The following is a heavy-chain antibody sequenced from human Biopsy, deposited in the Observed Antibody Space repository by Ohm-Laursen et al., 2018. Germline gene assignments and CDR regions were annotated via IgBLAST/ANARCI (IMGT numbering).Heavy chain of an antibody. V-gene: IGHV1-69*04. D-gene: IGHD3-22*01. Sequence: SSVKVSCKASGGTFTNHAIGWVRQAPGQGLEWVGSTIPLFDKTNYADKFQGRVTLAADKSTTTANMELSSLRSEDTAVYFCGRFPLGAYDDSGSYRAVEHWYFDLWGRGTLVTVSS. CDR1: GGTFTNHA. J-gene: IGHJ2*01. CDR3: GRFPLGAYDDSGSYRAVEHWYFDL. CDR2: TIPLFDKT.